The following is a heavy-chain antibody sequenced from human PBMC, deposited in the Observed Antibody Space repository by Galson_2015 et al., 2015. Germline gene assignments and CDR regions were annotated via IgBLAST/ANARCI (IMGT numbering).Heavy chain of an antibody. D-gene: IGHD3-9*01. J-gene: IGHJ3*02. V-gene: IGHV1-2*06. CDR2: VNPNSGGT. CDR3: ARVHTDMLDAFDI. CDR1: GYTFTGYY. Sequence: SVKVSCKASGYTFTGYYLHWVRQAPGQGLEWMGRVNPNSGGTNYAQNFQGRVTMTRDTSISTAYMDLSRLGSDDTALYYCARVHTDMLDAFDIWGQGTMVTVSS.